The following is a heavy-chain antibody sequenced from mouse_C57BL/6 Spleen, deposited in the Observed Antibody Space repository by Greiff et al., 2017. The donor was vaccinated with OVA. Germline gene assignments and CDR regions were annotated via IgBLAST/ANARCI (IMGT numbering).Heavy chain of an antibody. V-gene: IGHV14-4*01. CDR3: TTRITVDY. CDR2: IDPENGDT. CDR1: GFNIKDDY. D-gene: IGHD1-1*01. J-gene: IGHJ2*01. Sequence: EVQLQQSGAELVRPGASVKLSCTASGFNIKDDYMHWVKQRPEQGLEWIGWIDPENGDTEYASKFQGKATITADTSSNTAYLQLSSLTSEDTAVYYCTTRITVDYWGKGTTLTVSS.